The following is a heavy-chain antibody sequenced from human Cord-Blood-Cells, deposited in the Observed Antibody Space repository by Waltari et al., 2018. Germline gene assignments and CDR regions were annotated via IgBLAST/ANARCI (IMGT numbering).Heavy chain of an antibody. Sequence: QVQLVQSGAEVKKPGASVKVSCKASGYTFTGYYIHWVRQAPGQGLEWMGWINPNSGGTNYAQKFQGRVTMTRDTSISTAYMELSRLRSDDTAVYYCARGVDCSSTSCYNWFDPWGQGTLVTVSS. V-gene: IGHV1-2*02. CDR3: ARGVDCSSTSCYNWFDP. J-gene: IGHJ5*02. D-gene: IGHD2-2*01. CDR1: GYTFTGYY. CDR2: INPNSGGT.